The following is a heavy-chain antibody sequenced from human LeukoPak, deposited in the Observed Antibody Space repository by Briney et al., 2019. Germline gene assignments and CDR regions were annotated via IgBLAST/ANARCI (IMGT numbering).Heavy chain of an antibody. Sequence: PGGSLRLSCAASGVTFSSYAMNWVRQAPGKGLEWVSYISSSGSTIYYADSVKGRFTISRDNAKNPLYLQMNSLRAEDTAVYYCAELGITMIGGVWGKGTTVTISS. J-gene: IGHJ6*04. CDR3: AELGITMIGGV. D-gene: IGHD3-10*02. V-gene: IGHV3-48*03. CDR2: ISSSGSTI. CDR1: GVTFSSYA.